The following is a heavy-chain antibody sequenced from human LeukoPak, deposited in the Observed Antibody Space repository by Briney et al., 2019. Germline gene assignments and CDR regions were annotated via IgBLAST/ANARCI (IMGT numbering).Heavy chain of an antibody. CDR3: ARYVGYSYGPYYYYYMDV. Sequence: ASVKVSCKASGYTFTSYDINWVRQATGQGLEWMGWMNPNSGNTGYAQKFQGRVTITRNTSISTAYMELSSLRSEDTAVYYCARYVGYSYGPYYYYYMDVWGKGTTVTVSS. D-gene: IGHD5-18*01. J-gene: IGHJ6*03. CDR1: GYTFTSYD. CDR2: MNPNSGNT. V-gene: IGHV1-8*03.